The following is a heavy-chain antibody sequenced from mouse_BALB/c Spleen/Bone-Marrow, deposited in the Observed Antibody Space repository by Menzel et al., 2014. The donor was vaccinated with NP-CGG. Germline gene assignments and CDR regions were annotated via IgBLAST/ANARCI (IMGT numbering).Heavy chain of an antibody. Sequence: VQLKESGAELVKPGASVKLSCTASGFNIKDTYMHWVKQRPEQGLEWIGRIDPANGNTKYDPKFQGKATITTDTSSNTAYLQLRSLTSEDTAVYYCARYDYRYSWFAYWGQGTLVTVPA. CDR1: GFNIKDTY. CDR2: IDPANGNT. J-gene: IGHJ3*01. CDR3: ARYDYRYSWFAY. V-gene: IGHV14-3*02. D-gene: IGHD2-14*01.